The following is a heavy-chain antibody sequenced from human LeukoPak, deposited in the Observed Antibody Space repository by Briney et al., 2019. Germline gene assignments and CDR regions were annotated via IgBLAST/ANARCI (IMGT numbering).Heavy chain of an antibody. CDR2: ISSSGSTI. J-gene: IGHJ6*02. CDR3: AKDHESGDYYYYGMDV. V-gene: IGHV3-11*01. CDR1: GFTSSDYY. D-gene: IGHD1-26*01. Sequence: PGGSLRLSCAASGFTSSDYYMSWIRQAPGKGLEWVSYISSSGSTIYYADSVKGRFTISRDNAKNSLYLQMNSLRAEDTAVYYCAKDHESGDYYYYGMDVWGQGTTVTVSS.